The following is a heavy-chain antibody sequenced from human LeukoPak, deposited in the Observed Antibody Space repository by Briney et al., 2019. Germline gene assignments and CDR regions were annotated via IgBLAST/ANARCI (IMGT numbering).Heavy chain of an antibody. CDR3: ANELGD. J-gene: IGHJ4*02. D-gene: IGHD4/OR15-4a*01. Sequence: GGSLRLSCAASGFTFSSYGMHWVRQAPGKGLEWLAFIRYDGINKYYADSVKGRFTITRPYTKNTLYLQSNSLSAENTAVYYCANELGDWGQGTLVTVSS. V-gene: IGHV3-30*02. CDR1: GFTFSSYG. CDR2: IRYDGINK.